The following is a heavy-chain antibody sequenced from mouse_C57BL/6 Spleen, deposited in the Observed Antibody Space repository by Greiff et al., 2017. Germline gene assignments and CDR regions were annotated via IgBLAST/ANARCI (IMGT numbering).Heavy chain of an antibody. D-gene: IGHD1-1*01. CDR3: ARYYYGSSWFAY. J-gene: IGHJ3*01. Sequence: VQLQQSGAELVRPGASVKLSCKASGYTFTDYYINWVKQRPGQGLEWIARIYPGSGNTYYNEKFKGKATLTAEKSSSTAYMQLSSLTSEDSAVYFCARYYYGSSWFAYWGQGTLVTVSA. CDR1: GYTFTDYY. CDR2: IYPGSGNT. V-gene: IGHV1-76*01.